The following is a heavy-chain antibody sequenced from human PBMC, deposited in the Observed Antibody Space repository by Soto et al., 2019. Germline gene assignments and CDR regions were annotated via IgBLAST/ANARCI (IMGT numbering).Heavy chain of an antibody. J-gene: IGHJ4*02. Sequence: GGSLRLSCAASGFTFSPYSMNWVRQAPGKGPEWLSSISSSSSYIFYADSVKGRFTISRDNAKNSLFLQMSSLRADDTAIYYCARDRETGATVTTYYDSWGQGALVTVSS. V-gene: IGHV3-21*06. CDR3: ARDRETGATVTTYYDS. CDR2: ISSSSSYI. CDR1: GFTFSPYS. D-gene: IGHD3-10*01.